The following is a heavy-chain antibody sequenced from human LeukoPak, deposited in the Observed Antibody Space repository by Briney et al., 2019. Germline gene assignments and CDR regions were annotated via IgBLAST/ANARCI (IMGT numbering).Heavy chain of an antibody. CDR1: GFTFSSYW. J-gene: IGHJ4*02. CDR2: IKTDGSNT. V-gene: IGHV3-74*01. D-gene: IGHD3-10*01. CDR3: AKGSGGSGSYSKYYFDY. Sequence: PGGSLRLSCAASGFTFSSYWMHWVRQAPGKGLVWVSRIKTDGSNTNYADSVKGRFTISRDNSKNTLYLQMNSLRAEDTAVYYCAKGSGGSGSYSKYYFDYWGQGTLVTVSS.